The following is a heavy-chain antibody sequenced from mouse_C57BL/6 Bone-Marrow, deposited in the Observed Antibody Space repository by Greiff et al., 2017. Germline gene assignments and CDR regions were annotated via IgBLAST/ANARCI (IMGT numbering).Heavy chain of an antibody. CDR1: GYSITSGYY. D-gene: IGHD1-1*01. CDR2: ISYDGSN. V-gene: IGHV3-6*01. Sequence: VQLQQSGPGLVKPSQSLSLTCSVTGYSITSGYYWNWIRQFPGNKLEWMGYISYDGSNNYNPSLKNRISITRDTSKNQFFLKLNSVTTEDTATYYCARGSYYGSSYGYWGQGTTLTVSS. CDR3: ARGSYYGSSYGY. J-gene: IGHJ2*01.